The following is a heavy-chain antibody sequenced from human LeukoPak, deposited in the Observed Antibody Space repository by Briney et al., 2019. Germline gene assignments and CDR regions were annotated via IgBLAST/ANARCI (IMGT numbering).Heavy chain of an antibody. J-gene: IGHJ4*02. CDR3: ARDRVAVAIPNGVDY. V-gene: IGHV1-18*01. Sequence: ASVKVSCKASGYTFTSYGISWVRQAPGHGLEWMGWISAYNGNTNYAQKLQGRVTMTTDTSTSTAYMELRSLRPDDTAVYYCARDRVAVAIPNGVDYWGQGTLVTVSS. D-gene: IGHD6-19*01. CDR2: ISAYNGNT. CDR1: GYTFTSYG.